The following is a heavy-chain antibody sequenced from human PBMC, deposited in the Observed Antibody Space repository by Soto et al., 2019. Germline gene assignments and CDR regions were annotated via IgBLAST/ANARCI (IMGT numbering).Heavy chain of an antibody. D-gene: IGHD3-22*01. CDR2: ISGSGGST. Sequence: PGGSLRLSCAASGFTSNNYVMSCVRQAPGKGLECVSAISGSGGSTYYADSVKGRFTISRDNSKNTLYLQMNSLRAEDTAVYYCAKESPRTYSSGYYPSNWFDPWGQGTLVNVSS. CDR3: AKESPRTYSSGYYPSNWFDP. V-gene: IGHV3-23*01. J-gene: IGHJ5*02. CDR1: GFTSNNYV.